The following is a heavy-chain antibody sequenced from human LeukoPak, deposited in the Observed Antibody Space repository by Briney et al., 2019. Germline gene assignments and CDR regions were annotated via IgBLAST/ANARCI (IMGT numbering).Heavy chain of an antibody. CDR1: GDSISIGSHF. CDR3: ARSRYYDFWSGSFDY. V-gene: IGHV4-61*02. Sequence: SQTLSLTCTVSGDSISIGSHFWSWIRQPAGKGLEWFGRIYTTGSTNYNPSLKSRVTISVDTSKNQFSLKLSSVTAADTAVYYCARSRYYDFWSGSFDYWGQGTLVTVSS. J-gene: IGHJ4*02. CDR2: IYTTGST. D-gene: IGHD3-3*01.